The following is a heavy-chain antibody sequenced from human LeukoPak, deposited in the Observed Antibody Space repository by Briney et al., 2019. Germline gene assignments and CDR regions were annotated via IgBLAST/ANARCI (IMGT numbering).Heavy chain of an antibody. CDR2: IYYSGST. CDR1: AGSITTYY. V-gene: IGHV4-59*01. Sequence: PSETLSLTCTVSAGSITTYYWSWIRQPPGKGLEWIGYIYYSGSTNYNPSLKSRVTISVDTSKNQFSLNLSSVTAADTAVYYCARGVLGSMIWKDWGQGTLVTVSS. J-gene: IGHJ4*02. D-gene: IGHD3-16*01. CDR3: ARGVLGSMIWKD.